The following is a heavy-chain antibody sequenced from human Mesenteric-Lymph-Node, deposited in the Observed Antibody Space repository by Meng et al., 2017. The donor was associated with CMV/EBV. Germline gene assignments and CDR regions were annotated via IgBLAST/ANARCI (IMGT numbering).Heavy chain of an antibody. V-gene: IGHV4-59*07. CDR3: ARWSGPGTDPSADY. J-gene: IGHJ4*02. CDR1: RGSITYNS. D-gene: IGHD3-10*01. CDR2: VSYSGNT. Sequence: SDTLSLTCTVSRGSITYNSWSWIRQSPRKGLEWIGSVSYSGNTNYNPSLRSRVRISMDTSENQFSLKVTSVSAGDTAIYYCARWSGPGTDPSADYWGPGTLVTVSS.